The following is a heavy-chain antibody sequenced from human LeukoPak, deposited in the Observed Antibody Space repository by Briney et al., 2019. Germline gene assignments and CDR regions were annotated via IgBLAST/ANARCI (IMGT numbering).Heavy chain of an antibody. V-gene: IGHV3-23*01. D-gene: IGHD6-13*01. CDR2: ISGSGGST. CDR3: AKDSSSWPEYFQH. CDR1: GFTFSSYG. Sequence: GGSLRLSCAASGFTFSSYGMTWVRQAPGKGLEWVSAISGSGGSTYYADSVKGRFTISRDNSKNTLYLQMNSLRAEDTAVYYCAKDSSSWPEYFQHWGQGTLVTVSS. J-gene: IGHJ1*01.